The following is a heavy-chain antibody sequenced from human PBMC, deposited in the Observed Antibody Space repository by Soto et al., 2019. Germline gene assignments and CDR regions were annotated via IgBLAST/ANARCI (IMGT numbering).Heavy chain of an antibody. CDR2: ISSSGSTK. CDR3: AREGSSGWNGLNWFDP. J-gene: IGHJ5*02. D-gene: IGHD6-19*01. CDR1: GFTFSDYY. V-gene: IGHV3-11*04. Sequence: PGGSLRLSCAASGFTFSDYYMSWIRQAPGKGLEWVSYISSSGSTKYYADSVKGRFTISRDNAKNSLYLQMNSLRAEDTAVYYCAREGSSGWNGLNWFDPWGQGTLVTVSA.